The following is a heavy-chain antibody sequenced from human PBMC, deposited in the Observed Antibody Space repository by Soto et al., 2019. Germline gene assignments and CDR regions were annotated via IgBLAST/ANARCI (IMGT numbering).Heavy chain of an antibody. V-gene: IGHV3-33*01. CDR2: IWYDGSNK. Sequence: QVQLVESGGGVVQPGRSLRLSCAASGFTFSSYGMHWVRQAPGKGLEWVAVIWYDGSNKYYADSVKGRFTSSRDNSKNTRYLQMNSLRAEDTAVYYCARDPNNYYYYMAVWGKGTTVTVSS. D-gene: IGHD2-8*01. CDR1: GFTFSSYG. J-gene: IGHJ6*03. CDR3: ARDPNNYYYYMAV.